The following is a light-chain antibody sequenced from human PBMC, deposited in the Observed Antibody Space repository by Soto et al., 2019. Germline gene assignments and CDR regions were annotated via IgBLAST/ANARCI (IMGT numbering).Light chain of an antibody. CDR3: QVWDISSDQYL. CDR2: DDS. J-gene: IGLJ1*01. Sequence: SYELTQPPSVSVAPGQTARITCGGNNIGSKSVHWYQQRPGQAPVLVLYDDSSRPSGIPERFSGSNSGSTATLTISSVEAGDEADYFCQVWDISSDQYLFGTGTKLTVL. V-gene: IGLV3-21*02. CDR1: NIGSKS.